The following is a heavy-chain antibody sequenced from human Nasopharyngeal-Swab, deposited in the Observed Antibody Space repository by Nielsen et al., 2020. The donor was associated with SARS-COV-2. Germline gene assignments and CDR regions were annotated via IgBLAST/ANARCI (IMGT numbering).Heavy chain of an antibody. CDR2: ISSSSSTI. CDR3: ARSRGYYGSGSYYRAFDI. D-gene: IGHD3-10*01. CDR1: GFTFSSYS. Sequence: GGSLRLSCAASGFTFSSYSMNWVRQAPGKGLEWVSYISSSSSTIYYADSVKGRFTISRDNAKNSLYLQMNSLRDEDTAVYYCARSRGYYGSGSYYRAFDIWGQGTMVTVSS. J-gene: IGHJ3*02. V-gene: IGHV3-48*02.